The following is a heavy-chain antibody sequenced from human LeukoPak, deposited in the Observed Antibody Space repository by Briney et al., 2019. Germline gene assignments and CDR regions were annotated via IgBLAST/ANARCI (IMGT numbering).Heavy chain of an antibody. CDR3: ARRHSSIDY. Sequence: GESLKISCKGSGYGFTSYWIGWVRQMPGKGLEWMGIIYPGDSDTIYSPSLQGQVTISADKSITTAYLQWSSLKASDTAMYYCARRHSSIDYWGQGTLVTVSS. D-gene: IGHD6-13*01. J-gene: IGHJ4*02. V-gene: IGHV5-51*01. CDR1: GYGFTSYW. CDR2: IYPGDSDT.